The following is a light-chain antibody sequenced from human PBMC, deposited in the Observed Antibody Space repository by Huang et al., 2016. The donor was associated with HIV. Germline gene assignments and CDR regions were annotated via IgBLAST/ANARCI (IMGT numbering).Light chain of an antibody. CDR1: QGISSW. Sequence: DIQMTQSPSTLSASVGDRVTITCRAMQGISSWLAWYQQKPGKAPKLLIYKASSLESGVPSRVSGSGSGTEFTLTSSSLQPDDFATYYCQQYNTVWTFGQGTKVEIK. V-gene: IGKV1-5*03. J-gene: IGKJ1*01. CDR2: KAS. CDR3: QQYNTVWT.